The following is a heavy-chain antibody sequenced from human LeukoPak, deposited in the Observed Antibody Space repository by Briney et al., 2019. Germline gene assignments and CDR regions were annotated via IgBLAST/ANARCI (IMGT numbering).Heavy chain of an antibody. D-gene: IGHD3-10*01. CDR3: ARDGPAQMVDFDY. J-gene: IGHJ4*02. CDR2: IYPYTGAT. Sequence: ASVKVSCKASGYTFSGTGWYLYWLRQAPGQGLECMGWIYPYTGATHYAQKFQGRVATTRDTSISTAYMELSRLRPDDTAVYYCARDGPAQMVDFDYWGQGTLVTVSS. V-gene: IGHV1-2*02. CDR1: GYTFSGTGWY.